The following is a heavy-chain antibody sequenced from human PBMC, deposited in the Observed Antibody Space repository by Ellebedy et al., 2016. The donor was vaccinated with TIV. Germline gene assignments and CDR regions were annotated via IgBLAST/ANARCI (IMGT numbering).Heavy chain of an antibody. CDR2: MYYSGSA. V-gene: IGHV4-59*13. CDR3: AREISSRLDS. Sequence: SETLSLXXTVSGGSISGYYWSWIRQPPGKGLEWIGYMYYSGSANYNPSLKSRVSISVDTSKNQFSLKLSSMSAADTAVYYCAREISSRLDSWGQGSLVTVSS. D-gene: IGHD3-3*02. CDR1: GGSISGYY. J-gene: IGHJ4*02.